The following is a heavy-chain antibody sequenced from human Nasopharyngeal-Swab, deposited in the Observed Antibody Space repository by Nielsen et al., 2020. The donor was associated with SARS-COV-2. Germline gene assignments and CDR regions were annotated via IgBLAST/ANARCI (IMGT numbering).Heavy chain of an antibody. Sequence: GESLKISCAASGFTFSSYGMHWVRPAPGKGLEWVAVIWHDGSNKYYADSVQGRFTISRDNSKNTLYLQMNSLRAEDTAVYYCARDATYDFWNRYNWFDPWGQGTLVTVSS. CDR3: ARDATYDFWNRYNWFDP. CDR1: GFTFSSYG. CDR2: IWHDGSNK. D-gene: IGHD3-3*01. J-gene: IGHJ5*02. V-gene: IGHV3-33*01.